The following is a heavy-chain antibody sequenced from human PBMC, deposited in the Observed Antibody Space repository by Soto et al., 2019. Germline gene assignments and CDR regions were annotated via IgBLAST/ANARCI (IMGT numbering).Heavy chain of an antibody. J-gene: IGHJ6*02. CDR3: ASXPGDMLRQLEYYYYGMDV. CDR1: GGTFSSYA. CDR2: IIPIFGTA. V-gene: IGHV1-69*13. D-gene: IGHD6-6*01. Sequence: GASVKVSCKVSGGTFSSYAISWVRQAPGQGLEWMGGIIPIFGTANYAQKFQGRVTITADESTSTAYMELSSLRSEDTAVYYCASXPGDMLRQLEYYYYGMDVWGQGTTVTVSS.